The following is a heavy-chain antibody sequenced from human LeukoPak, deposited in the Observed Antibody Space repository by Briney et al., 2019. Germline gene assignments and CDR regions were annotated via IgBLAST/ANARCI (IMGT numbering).Heavy chain of an antibody. Sequence: GGSLRLSCAASEFTFSIFWMSWVRQAPGKGLEWVANIKGDGGEKYYVDSVKGRFTISRDNSKNTLYLQMNSLRAEDTAVYYCARDRPPGWGQGTLVTVSS. D-gene: IGHD3-10*01. J-gene: IGHJ4*02. CDR1: EFTFSIFW. CDR2: IKGDGGEK. CDR3: ARDRPPG. V-gene: IGHV3-7*01.